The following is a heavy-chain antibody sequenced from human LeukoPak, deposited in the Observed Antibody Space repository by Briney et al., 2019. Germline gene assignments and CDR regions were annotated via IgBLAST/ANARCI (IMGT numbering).Heavy chain of an antibody. CDR1: GFTFSNYE. D-gene: IGHD3-10*01. J-gene: IGHJ3*02. CDR3: VRDGASWGGDAFDI. Sequence: GGSLRLSCAASGFTFSNYEMNWVRQAPGKGLEWVSYISGGGYPIYCADSVKGRFTMSRDNAKNSVYLQMNSLRPEDTAVYYCVRDGASWGGDAFDIWGQGTMVTVSS. V-gene: IGHV3-48*03. CDR2: ISGGGYPI.